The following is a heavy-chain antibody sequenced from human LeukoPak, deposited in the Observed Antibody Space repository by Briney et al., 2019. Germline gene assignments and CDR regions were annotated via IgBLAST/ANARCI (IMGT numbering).Heavy chain of an antibody. Sequence: PGGSLRLSCAASGFTFSSYSMNWVRQAPGKGLEWVSSISSSSSYIYYADSVKGRFTISRDNAKNSLYLQMNSLRVEDTAVYYCARDRLLEDREYNYYYYMGVWGKGTTVTVYS. CDR3: ARDRLLEDREYNYYYYMGV. V-gene: IGHV3-21*01. J-gene: IGHJ6*03. CDR2: ISSSSSYI. CDR1: GFTFSSYS. D-gene: IGHD3-3*01.